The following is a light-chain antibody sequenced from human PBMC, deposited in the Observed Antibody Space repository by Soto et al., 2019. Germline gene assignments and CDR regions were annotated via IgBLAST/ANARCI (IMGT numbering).Light chain of an antibody. CDR1: ESTSRW. V-gene: IGKV1-5*03. CDR2: RAS. Sequence: DIKMTQSPSTLSAYVGDRVTITCRASESTSRWLAWYQQKPGKAPKLLIHRASTLETGVPSRISGSGSGTDFTLTISNLQPDDFATYYCQQYRSYSPYTLGQGTKVDNK. CDR3: QQYRSYSPYT. J-gene: IGKJ2*01.